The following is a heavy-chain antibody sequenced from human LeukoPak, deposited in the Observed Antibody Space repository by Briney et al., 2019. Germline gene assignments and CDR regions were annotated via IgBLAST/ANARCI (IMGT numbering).Heavy chain of an antibody. CDR3: ARASSGSYLLGY. Sequence: PGGSLRLSCAASGFTFSDYYMSWIRQAPGKGLEWVSYISSSGSTIYYADSVKGRFTISRDNAKNSLYLKMNMLRAEDTAVYYWARASSGSYLLGYWGQGTLVTVSS. J-gene: IGHJ4*02. CDR1: GFTFSDYY. D-gene: IGHD3-10*01. CDR2: ISSSGSTI. V-gene: IGHV3-11*04.